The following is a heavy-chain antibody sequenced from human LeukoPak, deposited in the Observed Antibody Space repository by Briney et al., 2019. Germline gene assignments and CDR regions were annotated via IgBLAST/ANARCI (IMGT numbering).Heavy chain of an antibody. CDR1: GGSISSNDYH. D-gene: IGHD6-13*01. Sequence: SETLSLICTVSGGSISSNDYHWGWIRQPPGKGLEWIGSIYYSGDTYYNPSVKSRVTISVDTSKMQFSLRLTSVTAADTAVYYCARSASSLNWFDPWGQGTLVTVSS. V-gene: IGHV4-39*01. J-gene: IGHJ5*02. CDR2: IYYSGDT. CDR3: ARSASSLNWFDP.